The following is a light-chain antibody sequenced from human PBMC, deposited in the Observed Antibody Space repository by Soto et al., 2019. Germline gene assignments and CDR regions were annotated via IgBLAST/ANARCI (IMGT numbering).Light chain of an antibody. V-gene: IGKV4-1*01. CDR3: QQYYSTPPT. Sequence: DIVMTQSPDSLAVSLVESATINCKSSQSVLYSSNDKNYLAWYQQRPGQPPKLLIYYTSTRESGVPDRFSGSGSGTDFTLTISSLQAEDVAVYYCQQYYSTPPTFGQGTKVEIK. CDR1: QSVLYSSNDKNY. CDR2: YTS. J-gene: IGKJ1*01.